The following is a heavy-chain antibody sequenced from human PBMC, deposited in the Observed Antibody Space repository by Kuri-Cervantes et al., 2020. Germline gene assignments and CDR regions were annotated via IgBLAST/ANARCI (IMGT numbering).Heavy chain of an antibody. Sequence: SETLSLTCTVSGGSIRSSSYYWGWIRQPPGKGLEWIGSIYYSGSTYYNPSLKSRVTISVDTSKNQFSLKLSSVTAADTAVYYCARAGSGRGWFDPWGQGTLVTVSS. D-gene: IGHD3-10*01. CDR3: ARAGSGRGWFDP. CDR2: IYYSGST. V-gene: IGHV4-39*01. J-gene: IGHJ5*02. CDR1: GGSIRSSSYY.